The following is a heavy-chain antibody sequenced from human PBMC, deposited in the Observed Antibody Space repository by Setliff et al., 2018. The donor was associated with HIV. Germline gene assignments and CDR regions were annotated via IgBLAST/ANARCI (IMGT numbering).Heavy chain of an antibody. D-gene: IGHD3-10*01. CDR2: IKSKADGGAT. V-gene: IGHV3-15*01. CDR3: TTDLIIRGVIIDGALR. CDR1: GITFGNAW. Sequence: GGSLRLSCAVSGITFGNAWMSWVRQAQGKGLEWVGRIKSKADGGATDYAAPVKGRFSISRDDSKNMLYLQMNSLETEDTAVYYCTTDLIIRGVIIDGALRWGQGTLVTVSS. J-gene: IGHJ4*02.